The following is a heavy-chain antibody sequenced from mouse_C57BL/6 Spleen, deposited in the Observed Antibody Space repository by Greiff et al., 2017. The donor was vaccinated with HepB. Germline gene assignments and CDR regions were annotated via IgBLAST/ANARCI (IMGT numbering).Heavy chain of an antibody. V-gene: IGHV1-82*01. D-gene: IGHD1-1*01. CDR3: AREGIYYGSSFDY. CDR2: IYPGDGDT. CDR1: GYAFSSSW. Sequence: VMLVESGPELVKPGASVKISCKASGYAFSSSWMNWVKQRPGKGLEWIGRIYPGDGDTNYNGKFKGKATLTADKSSSTAYMQLSSLTSEDSAVYFCAREGIYYGSSFDYWGQGTTLTVSS. J-gene: IGHJ2*01.